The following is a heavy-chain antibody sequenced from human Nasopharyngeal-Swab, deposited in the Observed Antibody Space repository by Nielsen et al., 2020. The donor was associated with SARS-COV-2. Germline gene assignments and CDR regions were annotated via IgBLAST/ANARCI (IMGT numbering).Heavy chain of an antibody. J-gene: IGHJ4*02. V-gene: IGHV3-30*03. CDR2: ISYDGSNK. CDR3: ARDPGRWVRGVYY. Sequence: GGSLRLSCAASGFSFRSYGMHWVRQAPGKGLAWVAVISYDGSNKDYADSVKGRFTISRDNAKNSLYLQMNSLRAEDTAVYYCARDPGRWVRGVYYWGQGTLVTVSS. CDR1: GFSFRSYG. D-gene: IGHD3-10*01.